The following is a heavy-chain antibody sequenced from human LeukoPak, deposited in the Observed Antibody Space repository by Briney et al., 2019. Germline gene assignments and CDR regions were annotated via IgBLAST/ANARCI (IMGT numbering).Heavy chain of an antibody. CDR2: ISSSSSYI. CDR3: ARIDWYTSRWYWNY. Sequence: GSLRLSCAASGFTFSSYSMNWVRQAPGKGLEWVSFISSSSSYIYYADSVKGRFTISRDNDKNSLYLQMNSLRAEDTAVYYCARIDWYTSRWYWNYWGQGTLVTVSS. J-gene: IGHJ4*02. D-gene: IGHD6-13*01. CDR1: GFTFSSYS. V-gene: IGHV3-21*04.